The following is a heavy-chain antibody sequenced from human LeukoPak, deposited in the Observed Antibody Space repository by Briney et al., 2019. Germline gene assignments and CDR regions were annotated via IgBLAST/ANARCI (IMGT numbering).Heavy chain of an antibody. Sequence: PSETLSLTCTVSGGSISSGSYYWSWIRQPAGKGLEWIGRIYTSGSTNYNPSLKSRVTISVDTSKNQFSLKLSSVTAADTAVYYCARGGVPHASDIWGQGTMVTVSS. CDR2: IYTSGST. D-gene: IGHD2-8*01. V-gene: IGHV4-61*02. CDR3: ARGGVPHASDI. J-gene: IGHJ3*02. CDR1: GGSISSGSYY.